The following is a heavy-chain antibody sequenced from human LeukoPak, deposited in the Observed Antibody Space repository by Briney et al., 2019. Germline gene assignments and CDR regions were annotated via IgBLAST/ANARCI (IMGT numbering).Heavy chain of an antibody. Sequence: PSETLSLTCAVYGGSFSGYYWSWIRQPPGKGLEWIGEINHSGSTNYNPSLKSRVTISVDTSKNQFSPKLSSVTAAGTAVYYCARGPPSGYSYGSYFDYWGQGTLVTVSS. CDR3: ARGPPSGYSYGSYFDY. V-gene: IGHV4-34*01. CDR1: GGSFSGYY. J-gene: IGHJ4*02. CDR2: INHSGST. D-gene: IGHD5-18*01.